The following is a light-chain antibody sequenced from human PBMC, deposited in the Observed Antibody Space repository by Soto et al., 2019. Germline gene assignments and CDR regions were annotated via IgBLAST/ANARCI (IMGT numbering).Light chain of an antibody. J-gene: IGKJ1*01. CDR2: ATS. CDR1: QRISSW. CDR3: QQANSVPWT. V-gene: IGKV1-12*01. Sequence: IQMTQSPSSVSASVGDRVTLTCRASQRISSWLAWYHQRPGKAPKLLIYATSTLETGVPSRFSGSGSGRDFTLTISSLQPEDLGTYFCQQANSVPWTFGQGTKVEVK.